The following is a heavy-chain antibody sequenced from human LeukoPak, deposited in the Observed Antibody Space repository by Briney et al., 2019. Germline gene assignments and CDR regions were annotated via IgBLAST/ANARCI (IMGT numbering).Heavy chain of an antibody. CDR3: ARGAPRIVVVTTTRPLDY. Sequence: SETLSLTCAVYGGSFSGYYWSWLRQPPGKGLEWIGEINHSGSTNYNPSLKSRVTISVATSKNQFSLTLSSVTAADTAVYYCARGAPRIVVVTTTRPLDYWGQGTLVTVSS. V-gene: IGHV4-34*01. CDR2: INHSGST. CDR1: GGSFSGYY. J-gene: IGHJ4*02. D-gene: IGHD3-22*01.